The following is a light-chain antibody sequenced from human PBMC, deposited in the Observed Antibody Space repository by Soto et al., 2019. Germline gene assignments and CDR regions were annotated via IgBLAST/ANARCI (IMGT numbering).Light chain of an antibody. J-gene: IGLJ3*02. CDR3: QSYDSSLSAWKV. Sequence: QSVLTQPPSVSEAPGQRVSISCTGSNTNIGAGYDVNWYQQLPGTAPKLLIYANINRPSGVPDRFSGSKSGASAFLVITGLQAEDEADYYCQSYDSSLSAWKVFGGGTKVTVL. CDR1: NTNIGAGYD. CDR2: ANI. V-gene: IGLV1-40*01.